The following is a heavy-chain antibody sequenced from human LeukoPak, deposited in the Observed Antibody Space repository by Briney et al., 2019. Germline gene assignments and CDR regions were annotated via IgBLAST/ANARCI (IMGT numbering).Heavy chain of an antibody. CDR3: ARDSAGNDY. J-gene: IGHJ4*02. V-gene: IGHV3-7*01. D-gene: IGHD6-13*01. CDR2: IKQDGSEK. Sequence: GGSLRLSCAASGFTFSSAWMSWVRQAPGKGLEWVANIKQDGSEKYYVDSVKGRFTISRDNAKNSLYLQMNSLRAEDTAMYYCARDSAGNDYWGQGTLVTVSS. CDR1: GFTFSSAW.